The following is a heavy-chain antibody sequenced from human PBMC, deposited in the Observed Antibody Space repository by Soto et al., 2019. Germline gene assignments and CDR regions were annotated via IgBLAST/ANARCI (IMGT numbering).Heavy chain of an antibody. CDR2: INPNSGGT. V-gene: IGHV1-2*02. CDR1: GYTFTGYY. Sequence: GASVKVSCKASGYTFTGYYMHRVRQAPGQGLEWMGWINPNSGGTNYAQKFQGRVTMTRDTSISTAYMELSRLRSDDTAVYYCARGIGYCSSTSCSWRYYYGMDVWGQGTTVTVSS. CDR3: ARGIGYCSSTSCSWRYYYGMDV. D-gene: IGHD2-2*01. J-gene: IGHJ6*02.